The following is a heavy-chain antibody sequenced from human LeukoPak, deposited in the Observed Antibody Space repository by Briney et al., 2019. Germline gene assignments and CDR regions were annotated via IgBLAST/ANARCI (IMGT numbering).Heavy chain of an antibody. CDR3: ARLRSIAVRYYYMDA. V-gene: IGHV4-4*09. CDR1: GGSISSYY. J-gene: IGHJ6*03. Sequence: SETLSLTCRVSGGSISSYYWSWIRQPPGKGLEWIGYIYTSGSTNYKPSLKSRVTISVDTSKNQFSLKLSSVTAADTAVYYCARLRSIAVRYYYMDAWGKGTTVTVSS. CDR2: IYTSGST. D-gene: IGHD6-6*01.